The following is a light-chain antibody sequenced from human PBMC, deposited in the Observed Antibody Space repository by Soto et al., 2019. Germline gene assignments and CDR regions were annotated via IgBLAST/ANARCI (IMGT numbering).Light chain of an antibody. CDR3: SSYTSSSTLYV. Sequence: QSALTQPASVSGSPGQSITVSCTGSSSDFGDDKYVSWYQQQPGKGPNLLIYGVNSRPSGISNRFSGSKSGDTASLTISGLHAEDEADYYCSSYTSSSTLYVFGTGTKLTVL. CDR1: SSDFGDDKY. J-gene: IGLJ1*01. CDR2: GVN. V-gene: IGLV2-14*01.